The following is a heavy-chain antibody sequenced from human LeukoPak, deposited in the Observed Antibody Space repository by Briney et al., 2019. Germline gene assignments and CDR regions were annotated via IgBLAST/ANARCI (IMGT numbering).Heavy chain of an antibody. V-gene: IGHV4-59*08. CDR3: ARSYTSRFFDS. Sequence: SETLSLTCTVSGGSISIYYWSWIRQPPGKGLEWIGYIYYSGSTNYSPSLKSRVTILLDTSKNQFSLKLSSVTAADTAVYYCARSYTSRFFDSWGQGTLVTVSS. CDR2: IYYSGST. J-gene: IGHJ4*02. CDR1: GGSISIYY. D-gene: IGHD6-13*01.